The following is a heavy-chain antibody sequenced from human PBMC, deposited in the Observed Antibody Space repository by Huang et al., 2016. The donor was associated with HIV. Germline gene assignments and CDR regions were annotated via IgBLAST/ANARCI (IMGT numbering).Heavy chain of an antibody. D-gene: IGHD2-8*01. Sequence: QVQLQQWGAGRLRPSETLSLTCTVYGGSFSTYYWTWIRQPPGKGLEWIGEINHSGTTNYNSSLKSRGTMSVDTSKKQFSLRLNSVTAADTAVYYCARDGKQMAPHFDFWGQGTLVTVSS. J-gene: IGHJ4*02. CDR1: GGSFSTYY. CDR2: INHSGTT. V-gene: IGHV4-34*02. CDR3: ARDGKQMAPHFDF.